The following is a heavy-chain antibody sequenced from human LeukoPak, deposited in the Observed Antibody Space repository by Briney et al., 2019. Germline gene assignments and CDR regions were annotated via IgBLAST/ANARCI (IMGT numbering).Heavy chain of an antibody. CDR2: INSDGSST. Sequence: GGSLRLSCAASGFTFSSYRMHWVRQAPGKGLVWVSRINSDGSSTSYADSVKGRFTISRDNAKNTLYLQMNSLRAEDTAVYYCARDIVVVPAAPQAFDYWGQGTLVTVSS. J-gene: IGHJ4*02. CDR3: ARDIVVVPAAPQAFDY. CDR1: GFTFSSYR. V-gene: IGHV3-74*01. D-gene: IGHD2-2*01.